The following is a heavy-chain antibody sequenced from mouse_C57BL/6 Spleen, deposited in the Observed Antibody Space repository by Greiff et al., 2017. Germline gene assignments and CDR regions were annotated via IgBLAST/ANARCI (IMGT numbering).Heavy chain of an antibody. Sequence: FQLQQSGPELVKPGASVKISCKASGYSFTGYYMNWVKQSPEKSLEWIGEINPSTGGTTYNQKFKAKDTLTVDNSSSTAYMQLKSLTAEDSAVYYCARRSRGVVATDWYFDVWGTGTTVTVSS. CDR3: ARRSRGVVATDWYFDV. CDR2: INPSTGGT. CDR1: GYSFTGYY. D-gene: IGHD1-1*01. V-gene: IGHV1-42*01. J-gene: IGHJ1*03.